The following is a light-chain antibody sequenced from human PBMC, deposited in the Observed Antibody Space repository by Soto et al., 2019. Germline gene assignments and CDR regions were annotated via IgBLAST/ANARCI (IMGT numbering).Light chain of an antibody. J-gene: IGKJ2*01. CDR2: AAY. CDR1: KSISSY. CDR3: QQSNGSPYT. V-gene: IGKV1-39*01. Sequence: DIRMTQSPSSLSASVGDRVNITCRASKSISSYLNWYQHKPGTAPKLLIYAAYRLQSGVPSRFTGSGSRTDFTLTISSLQPEDFATYFCQQSNGSPYTFGQGTRLEIK.